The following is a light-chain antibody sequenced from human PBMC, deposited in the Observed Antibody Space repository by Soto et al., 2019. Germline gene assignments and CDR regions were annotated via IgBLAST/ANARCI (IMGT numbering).Light chain of an antibody. CDR1: SSDVGTYNY. CDR3: SSYTTNSVVV. V-gene: IGLV2-14*01. J-gene: IGLJ2*01. CDR2: EVT. Sequence: QPASVSGSPGQSITISCTGTSSDVGTYNYVSWYQQHPGKAPKLMIYEVTNRPSGTSNRFSGSKSGNTASLTISGLQAEDEANYYCSSYTTNSVVVFGGGTKLTVL.